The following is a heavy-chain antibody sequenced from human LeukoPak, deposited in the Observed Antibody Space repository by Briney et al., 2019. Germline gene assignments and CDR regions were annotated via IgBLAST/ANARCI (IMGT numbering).Heavy chain of an antibody. Sequence: GRSLRLSCAASGFTFSSYAMHWVRQAPGKGLEWVAVISYDGSNKYYADSVKGRFTISRDNSKNTLYLQMNSLRAEDTAVYYCAKGRSGSYLYYFDYWGQGTLVTVSS. D-gene: IGHD1-26*01. J-gene: IGHJ4*02. CDR2: ISYDGSNK. CDR1: GFTFSSYA. CDR3: AKGRSGSYLYYFDY. V-gene: IGHV3-30-3*01.